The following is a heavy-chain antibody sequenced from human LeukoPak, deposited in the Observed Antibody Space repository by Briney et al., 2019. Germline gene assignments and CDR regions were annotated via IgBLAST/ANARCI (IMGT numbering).Heavy chain of an antibody. Sequence: GGSLRLSCAASGFTFSNFWMNWVRQVPGKALEWVANIKEDGSEKYYVDSVKGRFTISRDNAKNSLYLQMNSLRAEDTAVYYCARGDTAMDSFDYWGQGTLVTVSS. CDR1: GFTFSNFW. V-gene: IGHV3-7*03. CDR3: ARGDTAMDSFDY. CDR2: IKEDGSEK. J-gene: IGHJ4*02. D-gene: IGHD5-18*01.